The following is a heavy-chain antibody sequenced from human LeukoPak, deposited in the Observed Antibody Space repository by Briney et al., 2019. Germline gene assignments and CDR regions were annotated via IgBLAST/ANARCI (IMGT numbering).Heavy chain of an antibody. CDR2: IYSGGST. V-gene: IGHV3-66*02. CDR1: GFTVSSNY. J-gene: IGHJ4*02. D-gene: IGHD5-18*01. Sequence: GGSLRLSCAASGFTVSSNYMRLVHQAPGKGLEWVSVIYSGGSTYYADSVKGRFTISRDNSKTTLYLQMNSLRAEDTAVYYCARDHPGYSYGYAYWGQGTLVTVSS. CDR3: ARDHPGYSYGYAY.